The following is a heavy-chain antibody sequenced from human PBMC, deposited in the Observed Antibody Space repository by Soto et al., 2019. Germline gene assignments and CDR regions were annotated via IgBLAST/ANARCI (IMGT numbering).Heavy chain of an antibody. J-gene: IGHJ5*02. D-gene: IGHD5-12*01. CDR2: IGPYNGNT. Sequence: QIQLVQSGAEVKKPGASVRVSCKASGYAFSNYGISWIRQAPGLGLEWMGWIGPYNGNTDYAQSLQGRVTMTTDTSTNTAYMELRSLTSDDTAVYYCATSYDSGFDPWGQGTLVTVSS. CDR3: ATSYDSGFDP. CDR1: GYAFSNYG. V-gene: IGHV1-18*04.